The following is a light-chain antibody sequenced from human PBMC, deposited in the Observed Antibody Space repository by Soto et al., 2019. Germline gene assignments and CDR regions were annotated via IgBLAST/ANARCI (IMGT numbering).Light chain of an antibody. J-gene: IGKJ1*01. Sequence: DIVMTQSPDSLAVSLGETSTINCKSSQSVLYSSNNKNYLAWYQQKPGQPPKLIIYWASTRESGVPDRFSGSGSGTDFTLTISSLQAEDVAVYYCQQYYSIPPTFGQGTKVEIK. CDR1: QSVLYSSNNKNY. V-gene: IGKV4-1*01. CDR2: WAS. CDR3: QQYYSIPPT.